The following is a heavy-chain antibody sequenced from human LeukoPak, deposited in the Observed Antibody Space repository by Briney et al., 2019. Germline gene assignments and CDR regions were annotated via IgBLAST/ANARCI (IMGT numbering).Heavy chain of an antibody. CDR2: IYYSGST. CDR1: GGSISSSSYY. V-gene: IGHV4-39*01. J-gene: IGHJ4*02. CDR3: ARGYYYDSSGYSYYFDY. Sequence: PSETLFLTCTVSGGSISSSSYYWGWIRQPPGKGLEWIGSIYYSGSTYYNPSLKTRVTISVDTSKDQFSLKLSSVTGADTAVYYCARGYYYDSSGYSYYFDYWGQGTLVTVSS. D-gene: IGHD3-22*01.